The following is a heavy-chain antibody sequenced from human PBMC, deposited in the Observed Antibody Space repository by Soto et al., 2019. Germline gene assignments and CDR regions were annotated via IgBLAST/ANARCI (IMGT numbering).Heavy chain of an antibody. V-gene: IGHV1-2*02. CDR3: ARGGRTSSSWYLIYFDY. D-gene: IGHD6-13*01. J-gene: IGHJ4*02. CDR1: GYTFTGYY. CDR2: INPNSGGT. Sequence: AASVKVSFKASGYTFTGYYMHWLRQAPGQGLEWMGWINPNSGGTNYAQKFQGRVTMTRDTSISTAYMELSRLRSDDTAVYYCARGGRTSSSWYLIYFDYWGQGTLVTVSS.